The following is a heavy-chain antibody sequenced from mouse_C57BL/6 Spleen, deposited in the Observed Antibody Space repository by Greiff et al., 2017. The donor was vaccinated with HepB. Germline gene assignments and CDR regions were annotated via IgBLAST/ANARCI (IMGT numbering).Heavy chain of an antibody. CDR3: TSPGDVGFAY. CDR2: ISSGGDYI. J-gene: IGHJ3*01. CDR1: GFTFSSYA. D-gene: IGHD3-3*01. V-gene: IGHV5-9-1*02. Sequence: EVQLQQSGEGLVKPGGSLKLSCAASGFTFSSYAMSWVRQTPEKRLEWVAYISSGGDYIYYADTVKGRFTISRDNARNTLYLQMSSLKSEDTAMYYCTSPGDVGFAYWGQGTLVTVSA.